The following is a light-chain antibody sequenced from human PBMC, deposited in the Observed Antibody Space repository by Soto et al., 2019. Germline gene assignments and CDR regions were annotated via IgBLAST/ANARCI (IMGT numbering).Light chain of an antibody. CDR3: TSYPGSGTPCG. V-gene: IGLV2-14*01. Sequence: SALTQPASVSGSPGQSMTISCIGTTSDVGGYKYVSWYQHPPGKAPKPLIYEVSNRPSGVSNRFSGSKSGDTASLTLSGLQSGVAAHASCTSYPGSGTPCGFGTGSKGTV. J-gene: IGLJ1*01. CDR2: EVS. CDR1: TSDVGGYKY.